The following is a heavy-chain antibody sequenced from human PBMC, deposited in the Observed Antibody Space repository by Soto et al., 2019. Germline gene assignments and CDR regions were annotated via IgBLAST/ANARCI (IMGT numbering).Heavy chain of an antibody. CDR1: GGSISSSSYY. Sequence: SETLSLTCTVSGGSISSSSYYWGWIRQPPGKGLEWIGNMSYSGRTYFNPSLEGRVTMSVDMSKNEFSLRLSSVTAADTAVYYCARSGYYGNFDHWGQGILVTVSS. D-gene: IGHD4-17*01. CDR3: ARSGYYGNFDH. CDR2: MSYSGRT. V-gene: IGHV4-39*01. J-gene: IGHJ4*02.